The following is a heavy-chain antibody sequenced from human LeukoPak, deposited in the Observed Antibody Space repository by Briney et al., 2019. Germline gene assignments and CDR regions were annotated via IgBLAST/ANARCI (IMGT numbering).Heavy chain of an antibody. Sequence: GGSLRLSCAASGVTFSSYSMNWVRQSPLQGLEWVSSISSSSYIYYADSVKGRFTISRDNAKNSLYLQMNSLRAEDTAVYYCARDQLLDYWGQGTLVTVSS. CDR2: ISSSSYI. CDR1: GVTFSSYS. CDR3: ARDQLLDY. V-gene: IGHV3-21*01. D-gene: IGHD1-26*01. J-gene: IGHJ4*02.